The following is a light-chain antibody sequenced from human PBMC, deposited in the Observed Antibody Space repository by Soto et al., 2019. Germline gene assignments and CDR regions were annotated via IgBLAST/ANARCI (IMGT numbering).Light chain of an antibody. CDR2: GVS. CDR1: QSVSSTL. CDR3: QHYGDSSWT. V-gene: IGKV3-20*01. J-gene: IGKJ1*01. Sequence: EIVLTQSPVALSLSPGERATLSCRASQSVSSTLLTWYQQKPGQAPRLLIYGVSSRATGIPDRFSGSGSGTDFTITISRLEPEDFAVYFCQHYGDSSWTFGQGTRVEIK.